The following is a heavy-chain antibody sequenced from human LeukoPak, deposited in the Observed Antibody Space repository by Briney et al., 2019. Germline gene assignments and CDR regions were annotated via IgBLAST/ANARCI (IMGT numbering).Heavy chain of an antibody. V-gene: IGHV1-2*02. Sequence: GASVTVSCKASGYNFTGYYMHWVRQAPGQGLEWMGWINPNSGGTNYAQKFQGRVTMTRDTSISTAYMELSRLRSDDTAVYYCARDHENYYDSSGYYYGTVSDYWGQGTLVTVSS. CDR3: ARDHENYYDSSGYYYGTVSDY. CDR2: INPNSGGT. CDR1: GYNFTGYY. D-gene: IGHD3-22*01. J-gene: IGHJ4*02.